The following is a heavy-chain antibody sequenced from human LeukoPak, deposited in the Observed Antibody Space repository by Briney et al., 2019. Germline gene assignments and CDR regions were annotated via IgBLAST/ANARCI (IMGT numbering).Heavy chain of an antibody. Sequence: ASVKVSCKASGYTFTGYYMHWVRQAPGQGLEWMGWINPNSGGTNYAQKFQGRVTMTRDTSISTAYMELSRLRSDDTAVYYCARVFGLYRYSSSSPNFDYWGQGTLVTVSS. V-gene: IGHV1-2*02. J-gene: IGHJ4*02. CDR3: ARVFGLYRYSSSSPNFDY. D-gene: IGHD6-6*01. CDR2: INPNSGGT. CDR1: GYTFTGYY.